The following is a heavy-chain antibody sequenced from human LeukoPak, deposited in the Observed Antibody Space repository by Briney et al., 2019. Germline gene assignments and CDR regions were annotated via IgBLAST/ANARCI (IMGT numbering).Heavy chain of an antibody. D-gene: IGHD2-21*01. J-gene: IGHJ3*02. CDR2: ISGSGGST. Sequence: GGSLRLSCAASGFTFSSYAMSWVRQAPGKGLEWVSAISGSGGSTYYADSVKGRFTISRDNSKNTLYLQMNSLRAEDTAVYYCAKDNRVLGVVVIAAYDAFDIWGQGTMVTVSS. CDR3: AKDNRVLGVVVIAAYDAFDI. CDR1: GFTFSSYA. V-gene: IGHV3-23*01.